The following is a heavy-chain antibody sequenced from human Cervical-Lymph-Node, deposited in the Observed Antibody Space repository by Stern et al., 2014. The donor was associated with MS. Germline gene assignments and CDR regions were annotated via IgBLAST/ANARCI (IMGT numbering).Heavy chain of an antibody. J-gene: IGHJ4*02. V-gene: IGHV5-51*01. CDR1: GYSFPNYW. CDR2: IYPGACEA. Sequence: EMQLVESGAEVKKPGESLKISCKGSGYSFPNYWIGWVRQMPGKGLEDMVIIYPGACEARYSPSFQGQVTFSADKSTDTAYLQWNSLKVSDTAMYYCARGSGRDFFDYWGQGALVTVSS. CDR3: ARGSGRDFFDY. D-gene: IGHD3-3*01.